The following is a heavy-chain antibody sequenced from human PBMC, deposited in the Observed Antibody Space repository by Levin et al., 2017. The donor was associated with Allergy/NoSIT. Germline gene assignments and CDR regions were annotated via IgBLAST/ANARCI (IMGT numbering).Heavy chain of an antibody. D-gene: IGHD6-19*01. V-gene: IGHV3-23*01. CDR3: AKDAIRGSDQPYYFDY. CDR2: IINSGVGT. J-gene: IGHJ4*02. CDR1: GFTFNNYA. Sequence: GGSLRLSCAASGFTFNNYAMSWVRQAPGKGLEWVSAIINSGVGTYYAASVKGRFTISSNNSKNTMYRQMNSLRAEDTAVYFCAKDAIRGSDQPYYFDYWGQGTLVTASS.